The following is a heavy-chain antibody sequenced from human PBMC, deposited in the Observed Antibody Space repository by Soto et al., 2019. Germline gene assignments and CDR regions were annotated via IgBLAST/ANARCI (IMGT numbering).Heavy chain of an antibody. V-gene: IGHV4-39*01. Sequence: PSETLSVTCTVSGGSVTNSSYYWGWIRQSPGKGLEWIGSVYYRGRSYSKSSVKSRVTISVETSKNRFSLSLNSVTASDTAVYFCVSQRTTVPTQAYFDYWGPGALVTVYS. CDR1: GGSVTNSSYY. CDR3: VSQRTTVPTQAYFDY. J-gene: IGHJ4*02. CDR2: VYYRGRS. D-gene: IGHD4-17*01.